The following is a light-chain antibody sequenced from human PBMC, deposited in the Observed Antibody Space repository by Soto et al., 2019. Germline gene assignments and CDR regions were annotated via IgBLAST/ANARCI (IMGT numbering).Light chain of an antibody. J-gene: IGKJ5*01. CDR3: QRYNNWPMIT. CDR1: QSVSSN. Sequence: EIVITQSPATLSVSPGERATLSCRASQSVSSNLAWYEQKPGQAPRLLIYGASTRANGIPASFSSGGSGTEFTLTISSLQSEDFAVYYDQRYNNWPMITFGQGTRLEIK. V-gene: IGKV3-15*01. CDR2: GAS.